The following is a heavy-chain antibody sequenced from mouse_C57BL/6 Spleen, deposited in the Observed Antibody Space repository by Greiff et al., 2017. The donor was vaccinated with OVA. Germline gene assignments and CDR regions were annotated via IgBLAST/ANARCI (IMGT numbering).Heavy chain of an antibody. Sequence: EVKLVESGGGLVKPGGSLKLSCAASGFTFSSYAMSWVRQTPEKRLEWVATISDGGSYTYYPDNVKGRFTISRDNAKNNLYLQMSHLKSEDTAMYYCARDLLCAYWGQGTLVTVSA. V-gene: IGHV5-4*01. CDR1: GFTFSSYA. D-gene: IGHD2-1*01. CDR2: ISDGGSYT. CDR3: ARDLLCAY. J-gene: IGHJ3*01.